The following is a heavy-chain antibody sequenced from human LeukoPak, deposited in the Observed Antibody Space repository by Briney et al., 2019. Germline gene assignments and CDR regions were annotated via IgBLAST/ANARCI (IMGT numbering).Heavy chain of an antibody. CDR3: AICGGDCSEHDAFDI. CDR1: GGSFSGYY. D-gene: IGHD2-21*02. CDR2: INRSGST. V-gene: IGHV4-34*01. J-gene: IGHJ3*02. Sequence: SETLSLTCAVYGGSFSGYYWSWIRQPPGKGLEWIGEINRSGSTNYNPSLKSRVTISVDTSKNQFSLKLSSVTAADTAVYYCAICGGDCSEHDAFDIWGQGTMVTVSS.